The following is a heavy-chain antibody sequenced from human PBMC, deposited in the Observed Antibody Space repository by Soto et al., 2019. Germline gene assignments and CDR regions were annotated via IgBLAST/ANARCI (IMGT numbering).Heavy chain of an antibody. J-gene: IGHJ4*02. CDR1: GGSISSYY. D-gene: IGHD4-17*01. V-gene: IGHV4-59*01. Sequence: PSETLSLTCTVSGGSISSYYWSWIRQPPGKGLEWIGYIYYSDSTNYNPSLKSRVIISVDTSKNQFSLRLSSVTAADTAVYYCARHGYDYGPHDYWGQGTLVTVSS. CDR2: IYYSDST. CDR3: ARHGYDYGPHDY.